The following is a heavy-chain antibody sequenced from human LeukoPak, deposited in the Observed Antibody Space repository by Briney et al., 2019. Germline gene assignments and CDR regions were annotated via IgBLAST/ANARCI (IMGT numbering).Heavy chain of an antibody. CDR1: GFTFNNYN. Sequence: GGSLRLSCAASGFTFNNYNMNWVRQAPGKALEWVSSITSSGAYIFYADSVKGRFTISRDNAKDSLYLQMNSLGPEDTAVYYCARDTTYYYGSGSYWWGQGTLVTVSS. D-gene: IGHD3-10*01. J-gene: IGHJ4*02. CDR3: ARDTTYYYGSGSYW. V-gene: IGHV3-21*01. CDR2: ITSSGAYI.